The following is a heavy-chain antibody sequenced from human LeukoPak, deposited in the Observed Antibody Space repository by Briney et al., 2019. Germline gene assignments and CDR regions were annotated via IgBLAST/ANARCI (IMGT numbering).Heavy chain of an antibody. V-gene: IGHV3-66*01. CDR3: ARSDGGVLYCGEDCYLDL. Sequence: GGSLRLSCEASGFGFSSNYINWVRQAPGKGLEWVSVIYRGEKTYYADSVKGRFNISRDSSKNTVFLQMNSLRAEDTAIYYCARSDGGVLYCGEDCYLDLWGQGTLVTVSS. D-gene: IGHD2-21*02. CDR1: GFGFSSNY. J-gene: IGHJ4*02. CDR2: IYRGEKT.